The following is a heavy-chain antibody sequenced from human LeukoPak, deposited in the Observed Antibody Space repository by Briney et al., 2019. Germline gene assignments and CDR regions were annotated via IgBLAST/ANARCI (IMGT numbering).Heavy chain of an antibody. D-gene: IGHD3-3*01. Sequence: SVKVSCKAPGGTFSSYAISWVRQAPGQGLEWMGGIIPIFGTANYAQKFQGRVTITTDESTSTAYMELSSLRSEDTAVYYCARAKGSGYDFWSGYRPYYYYYMDVWGKGTTVTVSS. CDR1: GGTFSSYA. CDR3: ARAKGSGYDFWSGYRPYYYYYMDV. CDR2: IIPIFGTA. J-gene: IGHJ6*03. V-gene: IGHV1-69*05.